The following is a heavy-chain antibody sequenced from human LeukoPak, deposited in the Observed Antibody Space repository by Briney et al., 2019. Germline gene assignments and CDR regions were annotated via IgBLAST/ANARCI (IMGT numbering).Heavy chain of an antibody. CDR3: ARDPGYYDSSTYFDY. D-gene: IGHD3-22*01. J-gene: IGHJ4*02. CDR1: GGSFSGYY. Sequence: ASETLSLTCAVYGGSFSGYYWSWLRQPPGKGLEWIGEINHSGSTNYNPSLKSRVTISVDTSKNQFSLKLSSVNAADTAVYYCARDPGYYDSSTYFDYWGQGTLVTVSS. CDR2: INHSGST. V-gene: IGHV4-34*01.